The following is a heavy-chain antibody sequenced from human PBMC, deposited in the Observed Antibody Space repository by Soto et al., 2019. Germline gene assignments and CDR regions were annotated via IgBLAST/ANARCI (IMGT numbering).Heavy chain of an antibody. D-gene: IGHD3-16*01. CDR2: IYHSGST. CDR1: GGSISSGGYS. V-gene: IGHV4-30-2*01. Sequence: SETLSLTCAVSGGSISSGGYSWSWIRQPPGKGLEWIGYIYHSGSTYYNPSLKSRVTISVDRSKNQFSLKLSSVTAADTAVYYCARGNVLPLEYWGQGTLVTVSS. J-gene: IGHJ4*02. CDR3: ARGNVLPLEY.